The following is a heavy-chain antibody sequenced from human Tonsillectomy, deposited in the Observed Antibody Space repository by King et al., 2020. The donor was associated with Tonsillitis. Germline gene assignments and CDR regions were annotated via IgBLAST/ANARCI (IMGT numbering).Heavy chain of an antibody. CDR1: GFTFSDSA. V-gene: IGHV3-73*02. Sequence: VQLVESGGGLVQPGGSLKLSCAASGFTFSDSAVNWVRQASGKGLEWGGRIRNKANTYATAYTASLIGRYTISRDDSKSTAYLQMNSLKTEDTAVFFCTTGLFTSGPEVMCDYWGQGPLVTVPT. CDR2: IRNKANTYAT. CDR3: TTGLFTSGPEVMCDY. D-gene: IGHD6-25*01. J-gene: IGHJ4*02.